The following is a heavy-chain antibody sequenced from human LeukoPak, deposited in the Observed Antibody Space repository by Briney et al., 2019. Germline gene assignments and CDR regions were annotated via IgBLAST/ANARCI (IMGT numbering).Heavy chain of an antibody. V-gene: IGHV1-69*06. CDR2: IIPIFGTA. J-gene: IGHJ4*02. Sequence: ASVKVSCKASGGTFSSYAISWVRQAPGQGLEWMGGIIPIFGTANYAQKFQGRVTITADKSTSTAYMELSSLGSEDTAVYYCAREPIMVRGASFDYWGQGTLVTVSS. CDR3: AREPIMVRGASFDY. D-gene: IGHD3-10*01. CDR1: GGTFSSYA.